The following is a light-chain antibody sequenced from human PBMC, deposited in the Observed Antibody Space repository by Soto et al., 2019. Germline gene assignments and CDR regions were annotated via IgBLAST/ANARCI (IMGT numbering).Light chain of an antibody. CDR2: AAS. CDR1: QTISSW. Sequence: EIQMTQSPSTLSGSVGDRVTITCLASQTISSWLAWYQQKPGKAPKLMIYAASSLQSGVPSRFSGSGSGTDCTLTISSLQPEDVATYYCQQSYSTPETLGQGTKVDIK. V-gene: IGKV1-39*01. J-gene: IGKJ1*01. CDR3: QQSYSTPET.